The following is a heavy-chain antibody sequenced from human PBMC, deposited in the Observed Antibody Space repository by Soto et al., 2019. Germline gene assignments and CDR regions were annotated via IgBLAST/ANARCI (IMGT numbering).Heavy chain of an antibody. Sequence: QVQLQESGPGLVKPSETLTLICTVSGGSMSGYYWTWIRQPPGKGPEWIGWVDNGGSANYNPSLKSRVTMSVDTSKNHFSLNLPSVTAADTAVYYCARQTPIPSSRLGSFDYWGQGILVIVSS. V-gene: IGHV4-59*08. CDR3: ARQTPIPSSRLGSFDY. CDR2: VDNGGSA. D-gene: IGHD3-16*01. CDR1: GGSMSGYY. J-gene: IGHJ4*02.